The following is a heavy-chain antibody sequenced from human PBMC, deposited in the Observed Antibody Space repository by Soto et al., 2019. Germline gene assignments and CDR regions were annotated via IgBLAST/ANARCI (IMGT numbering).Heavy chain of an antibody. CDR2: IYHSGST. Sequence: SWIRQPPGKGLEWIGEIYHSGSTNYNPSLKSRVTISVDKSKNQFSLKLSSVTAADTAVYYCAKCITALGPIDYWGQGTLVTVSS. J-gene: IGHJ4*02. V-gene: IGHV4-4*02. CDR3: AKCITALGPIDY. D-gene: IGHD6-6*01.